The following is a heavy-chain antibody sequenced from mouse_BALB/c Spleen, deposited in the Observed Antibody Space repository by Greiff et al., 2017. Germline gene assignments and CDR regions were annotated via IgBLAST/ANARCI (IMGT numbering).Heavy chain of an antibody. CDR1: GFSLTDYG. D-gene: IGHD2-1*01. V-gene: IGHV2-6-5*01. CDR3: AKQNGNYRRYYAMDY. Sequence: VQLVESGPGLVAPSQSLSITCTVSGFSLTDYGVSWIRQPPGKGLEWLGVIWGGGSTYYNSALKSRLSISKDNSKSQVFLKMNSLQTDDTAMYYCAKQNGNYRRYYAMDYWGQGTSGTVSS. J-gene: IGHJ4*01. CDR2: IWGGGST.